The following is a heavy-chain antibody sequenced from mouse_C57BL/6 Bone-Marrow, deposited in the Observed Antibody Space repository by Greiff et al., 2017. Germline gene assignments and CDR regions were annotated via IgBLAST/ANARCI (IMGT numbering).Heavy chain of an antibody. CDR3: ARSETRSLAY. V-gene: IGHV1-54*01. J-gene: IGHJ3*01. CDR2: INPGSGGT. Sequence: QVQLQQSGAELVRPGTSVKVSCKASGYAFTNYLIEWVKQRPGQGLEWIGVINPGSGGTNYNEKFKGKATLTADKSSSTAYMHLSSLTSEDSAVYFCARSETRSLAYWGQGTLVTVSA. CDR1: GYAFTNYL.